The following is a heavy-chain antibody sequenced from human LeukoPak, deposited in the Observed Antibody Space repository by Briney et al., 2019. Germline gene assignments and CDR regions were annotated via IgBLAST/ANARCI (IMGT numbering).Heavy chain of an antibody. CDR2: IYPGDSDT. CDR3: ARQMATTIALDY. Sequence: GESLKISCKGSGYSFTSYWIAWVRQMPGKGLEWMGIIYPGDSDTRYSPSFQGQVTISADKSISTAYLQWSRLKASGTAMYYCARQMATTIALDYWGQGTLVTVSS. D-gene: IGHD5-24*01. V-gene: IGHV5-51*01. J-gene: IGHJ4*02. CDR1: GYSFTSYW.